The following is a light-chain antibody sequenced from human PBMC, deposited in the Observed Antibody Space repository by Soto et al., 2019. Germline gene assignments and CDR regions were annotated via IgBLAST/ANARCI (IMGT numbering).Light chain of an antibody. CDR3: MQSIQLPFT. J-gene: IGKJ3*01. CDR1: QSLLHSDGKTH. V-gene: IGKV2D-29*01. Sequence: DIVMTQTPLSLSVTPGQPASISCKTSQSLLHSDGKTHLYWYLRKPGQAPQLLIDEDFTRFAGVPGRFSGCGSGTDFKLNISRVEAEAGGVYYCMQSIQLPFTFGRGTKVDIK. CDR2: EDF.